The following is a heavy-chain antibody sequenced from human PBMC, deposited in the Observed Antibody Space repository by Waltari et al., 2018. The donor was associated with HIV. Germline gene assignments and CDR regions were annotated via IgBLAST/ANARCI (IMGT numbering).Heavy chain of an antibody. CDR1: GDSVSSDTAA. V-gene: IGHV6-1*01. CDR3: VRDSFGFDT. J-gene: IGHJ5*02. CDR2: TYHRSEWNH. Sequence: QVNLKQSGPGLVEASHSIFLSCVISGDSVSSDTAAWNWVRQSPAGGLQWLGRTYHRSEWNHEYSVSLKGRMVINLDAAKNQFSLHLSSVTPGDTATYYCVRDSFGFDTWGEGTLVNVPP. D-gene: IGHD3-3*01.